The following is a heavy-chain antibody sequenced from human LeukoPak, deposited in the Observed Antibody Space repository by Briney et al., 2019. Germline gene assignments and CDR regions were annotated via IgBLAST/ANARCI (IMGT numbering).Heavy chain of an antibody. CDR1: GGSISSSTYY. CDR3: ARETMRRGGYYGSGSSDFINWFDP. Sequence: PSETLSLTCTVSGGSISSSTYYWGWIRQPPGKGLEWIGSIYYSGSTYYNPSLKSRVTISVDTSKNQFSLKLSSVTAADTAVYYCARETMRRGGYYGSGSSDFINWFDPWGQGTLVTVSS. D-gene: IGHD3-10*01. CDR2: IYYSGST. J-gene: IGHJ5*02. V-gene: IGHV4-39*07.